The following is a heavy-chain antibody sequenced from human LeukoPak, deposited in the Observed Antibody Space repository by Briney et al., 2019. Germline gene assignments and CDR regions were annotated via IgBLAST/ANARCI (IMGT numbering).Heavy chain of an antibody. V-gene: IGHV4-34*01. D-gene: IGHD3-22*01. CDR3: ARGGRHHYDSSAPGGFDP. J-gene: IGHJ5*02. Sequence: PSETLSLTCAVYGGSFSGYYWSWIRQPPGKGLEWIGEINHSGSTNYNPSLKSRVTISVDTSKNQFSLKLSSVTAAGTAVYYCARGGRHHYDSSAPGGFDPWGQGTLVTVSS. CDR2: INHSGST. CDR1: GGSFSGYY.